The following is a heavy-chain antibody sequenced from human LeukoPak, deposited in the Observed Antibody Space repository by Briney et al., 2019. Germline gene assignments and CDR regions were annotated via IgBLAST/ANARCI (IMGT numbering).Heavy chain of an antibody. CDR3: ARAGSYSSSWYFNYYGMDV. Sequence: SETLSLTCTVSGGSISSGGYYWSWIRQHPGKGLGWIGYIYYSGSTYYNPSLKSRVTISVDTSKNQFSLKLSSVTAADTAVYYCARAGSYSSSWYFNYYGMDVWGQGTTVTVSS. CDR1: GGSISSGGYY. J-gene: IGHJ6*02. D-gene: IGHD6-13*01. CDR2: IYYSGST. V-gene: IGHV4-31*03.